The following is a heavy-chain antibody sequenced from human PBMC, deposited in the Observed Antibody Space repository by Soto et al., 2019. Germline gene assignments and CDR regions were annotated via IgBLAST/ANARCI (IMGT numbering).Heavy chain of an antibody. CDR3: ARVCIHHKGYFDWLLSHYFDY. CDR2: IYYSGST. Sequence: PSETLSLTCTVSGGSISSSSYYWGWIRQPPGKGLEWIGSIYYSGSTYYNPSLKSRVTISVDTSKNQFSLKLSSVTAADTAVYYCARVCIHHKGYFDWLLSHYFDYWGQGTLVTVSS. D-gene: IGHD3-9*01. CDR1: GGSISSSSYY. J-gene: IGHJ4*02. V-gene: IGHV4-39*01.